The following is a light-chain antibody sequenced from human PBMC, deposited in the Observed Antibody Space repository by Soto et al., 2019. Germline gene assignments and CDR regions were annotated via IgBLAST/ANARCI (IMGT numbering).Light chain of an antibody. CDR1: QSVSGS. CDR3: QQYGSSPRT. V-gene: IGKV3-20*01. CDR2: GAS. Sequence: EIVLTQSPAILSLSPGEKATLSCRASQSVSGSLGWYQQKPGQAPRLIIYGASSRATGIPDRFSGSGSGTDFTLTISRLEPEDFAVYYCQQYGSSPRTFGPGTKVDIK. J-gene: IGKJ3*01.